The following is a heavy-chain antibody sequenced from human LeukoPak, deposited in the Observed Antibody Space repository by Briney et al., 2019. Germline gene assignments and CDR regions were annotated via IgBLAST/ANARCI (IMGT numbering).Heavy chain of an antibody. V-gene: IGHV1-46*01. Sequence: ASVKVSCKASGYTFTSYYMHWLRQAPGQGLEWMGIINSSGGSTSYAQKFQGRVTMTRDTSTSTVYMELSSLRSEDTAVYYCARDRCSGGSCYTMDYWGQGTLVTVSS. CDR2: INSSGGST. CDR1: GYTFTSYY. D-gene: IGHD2-15*01. J-gene: IGHJ4*02. CDR3: ARDRCSGGSCYTMDY.